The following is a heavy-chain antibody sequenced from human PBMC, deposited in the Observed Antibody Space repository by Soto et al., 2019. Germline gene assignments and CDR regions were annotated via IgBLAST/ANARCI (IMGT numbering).Heavy chain of an antibody. J-gene: IGHJ3*02. CDR1: GFTFDDYG. D-gene: IGHD2-2*03. Sequence: GESLKISCAASGFTFDDYGMSWVRQAPGKGLEWVSGINWNGGSTGYADSVKGRFTISRDNAKNSLYLQMNSLRAEDTALYHCARDPPGYCSSTSCYAGGAFDIWGQGTMVTVSS. V-gene: IGHV3-20*01. CDR2: INWNGGST. CDR3: ARDPPGYCSSTSCYAGGAFDI.